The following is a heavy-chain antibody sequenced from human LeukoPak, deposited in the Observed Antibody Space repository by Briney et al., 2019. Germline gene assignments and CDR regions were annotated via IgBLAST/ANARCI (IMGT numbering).Heavy chain of an antibody. CDR3: ARDRPIYCSSTSCYGNVWFDP. Sequence: ASAKVSCKTSGYTFTDYYMHWVRQAPGQGLEWMGWINPNSGGTNYAQKFQGRVTMTRDTSISTAYMELSRLRSDDTAVYYCARDRPIYCSSTSCYGNVWFDPWGQGTLVTVSS. CDR2: INPNSGGT. D-gene: IGHD2-2*01. V-gene: IGHV1-2*02. J-gene: IGHJ5*02. CDR1: GYTFTDYY.